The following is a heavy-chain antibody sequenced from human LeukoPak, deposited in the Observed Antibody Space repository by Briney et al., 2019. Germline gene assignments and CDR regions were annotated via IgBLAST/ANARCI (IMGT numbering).Heavy chain of an antibody. CDR2: ISSGSVTI. Sequence: GGSLRLSCAASGFTFSNYEMNWVRQSPGKGLEWLSKISSGSVTIAYADSVKGRFTVSRDNAKQSLFLQMNSLRAEDTAVYYCAYSSLYYFDFWGQGTLVTVSS. D-gene: IGHD6-13*01. CDR1: GFTFSNYE. CDR3: AYSSLYYFDF. J-gene: IGHJ4*02. V-gene: IGHV3-48*03.